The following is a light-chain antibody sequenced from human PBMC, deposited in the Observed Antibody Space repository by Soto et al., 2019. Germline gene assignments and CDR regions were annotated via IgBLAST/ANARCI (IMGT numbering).Light chain of an antibody. V-gene: IGKV1-12*01. CDR1: QGISNW. J-gene: IGKJ4*01. Sequence: DFQMTPSPSSVSASVGDRVTITCRASQGISNWLAWYQQQPGKAPKLLIYAASSLQSGVPSRFSGGGSGTHFTLIISSLQPEDFATYYCQQTNTFLPLTFGGGTKVDIK. CDR2: AAS. CDR3: QQTNTFLPLT.